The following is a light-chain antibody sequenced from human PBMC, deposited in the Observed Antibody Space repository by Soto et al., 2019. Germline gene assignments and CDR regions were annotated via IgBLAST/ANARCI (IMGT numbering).Light chain of an antibody. J-gene: IGKJ5*01. CDR3: QQYGSSSIT. CDR1: QSVSSSY. V-gene: IGKV3-20*01. CDR2: GAS. Sequence: EIEPTQSQATLSVSPGVCGTHSSTASQSVSSSYLAWYQQKPGQAPRLLIYGASSRATGIPDRFSGSGSGTDFTPTISRLEPEDFAVYYCQQYGSSSITFGQGTRLEIK.